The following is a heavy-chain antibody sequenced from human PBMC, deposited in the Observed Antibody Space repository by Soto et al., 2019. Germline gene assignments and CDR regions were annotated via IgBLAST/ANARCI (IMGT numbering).Heavy chain of an antibody. D-gene: IGHD3-3*01. J-gene: IGHJ5*02. Sequence: SVKVSCKASGGTFRRYNIRWVRQAPGQGLEWMGGIIPIFGTANYAQKFQGRVTITADKSTSTAYMELSSLRSEDTAVYYCARDPSFGSGYLHWFDPWGQGTLVTVSS. CDR2: IIPIFGTA. V-gene: IGHV1-69*06. CDR3: ARDPSFGSGYLHWFDP. CDR1: GGTFRRYN.